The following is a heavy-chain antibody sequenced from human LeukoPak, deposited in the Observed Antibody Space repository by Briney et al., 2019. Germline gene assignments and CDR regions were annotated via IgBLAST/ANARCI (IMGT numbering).Heavy chain of an antibody. V-gene: IGHV3-33*01. D-gene: IGHD3-22*01. Sequence: GRSLRLSCAASGFTFSSYGMHWVRQAPGKGLEWVAVIWYDGSNKYYADSVKGRFTISRDNSKNTLYLQMNSLRAEDTAVYYCARDPPRYDSSGYTDYWGQGTLVTVSS. J-gene: IGHJ4*02. CDR1: GFTFSSYG. CDR3: ARDPPRYDSSGYTDY. CDR2: IWYDGSNK.